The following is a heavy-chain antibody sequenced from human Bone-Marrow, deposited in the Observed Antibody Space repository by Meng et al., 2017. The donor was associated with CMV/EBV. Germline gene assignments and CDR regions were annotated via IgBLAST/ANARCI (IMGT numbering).Heavy chain of an antibody. J-gene: IGHJ6*02. Sequence: ASVKVSCKASGYTFTGYYMHWVRQAPGQGLEWMGWINPNSGGTNYAQKFQGRVTLTTDESTSTAYMELSSLRSKDTAVYYCASTGYCGGTSCYPYYYYGMDVWGQGTTVTVSS. CDR2: INPNSGGT. CDR1: GYTFTGYY. V-gene: IGHV1-2*02. CDR3: ASTGYCGGTSCYPYYYYGMDV. D-gene: IGHD2-2*01.